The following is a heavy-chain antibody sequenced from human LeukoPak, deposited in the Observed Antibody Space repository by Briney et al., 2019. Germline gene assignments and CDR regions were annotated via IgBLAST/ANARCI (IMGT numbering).Heavy chain of an antibody. D-gene: IGHD3-3*01. V-gene: IGHV4-39*07. Sequence: PSETLSLTCVVSGGSISSTSYYWGWIRQPPGKGLEWIGSIYYSGSTYYNPSLKSRVTISVDTSKNQFSLKLSSVTAADTAVYYCARRPLHDFWGGVTNWFDPWGQGTLVTVSS. CDR1: GGSISSTSYY. J-gene: IGHJ5*02. CDR3: ARRPLHDFWGGVTNWFDP. CDR2: IYYSGST.